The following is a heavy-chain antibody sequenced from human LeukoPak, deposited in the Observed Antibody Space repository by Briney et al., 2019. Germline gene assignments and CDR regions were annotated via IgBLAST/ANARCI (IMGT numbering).Heavy chain of an antibody. CDR3: ATTVAYWYFDL. V-gene: IGHV1-46*01. CDR1: GYTFTSYY. J-gene: IGHJ2*01. Sequence: ASVKVSCKASGYTFTSYYMHWVRQAPGQGLEWMGIINPSGGSTSYAQKFQGRVTMTRDMSTSTVYMELSSLRSEDTAVYYCATTVAYWYFDLWGRGTLVTVSS. CDR2: INPSGGST. D-gene: IGHD4-23*01.